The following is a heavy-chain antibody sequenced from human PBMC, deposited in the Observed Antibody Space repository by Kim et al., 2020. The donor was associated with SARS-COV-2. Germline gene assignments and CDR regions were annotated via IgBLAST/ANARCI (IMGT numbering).Heavy chain of an antibody. CDR2: IYYSGST. V-gene: IGHV4-39*01. Sequence: SETLSLTCTVSGGSISSSSYYWGWIRQPPGKGLEWIGSIYYSGSTYYNPSLKSRVTISVDTSKNQFSLKLSSVTAADTAVYYCAGGDVSIAARTPMRIDYWGQGTLVTVSS. D-gene: IGHD6-6*01. CDR3: AGGDVSIAARTPMRIDY. CDR1: GGSISSSSYY. J-gene: IGHJ4*02.